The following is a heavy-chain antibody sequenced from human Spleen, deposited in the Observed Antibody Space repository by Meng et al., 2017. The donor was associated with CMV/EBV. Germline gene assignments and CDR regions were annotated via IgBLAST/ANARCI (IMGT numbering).Heavy chain of an antibody. V-gene: IGHV3-74*01. Sequence: FTFSSYWMHWVRQAPGKGLVWVSRINSDGSSTSYADSVKGRFTISRDNAKNTLYLQMNSLRAEDTAVYHCASFKQQVEGGMYWYFDLWGRGTLVTVSS. CDR2: INSDGSST. CDR1: FTFSSYW. CDR3: ASFKQQVEGGMYWYFDL. D-gene: IGHD6-13*01. J-gene: IGHJ2*01.